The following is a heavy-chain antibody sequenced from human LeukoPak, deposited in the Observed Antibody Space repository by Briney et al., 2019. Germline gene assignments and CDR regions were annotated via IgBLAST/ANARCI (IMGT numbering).Heavy chain of an antibody. V-gene: IGHV4-30-2*01. D-gene: IGHD1-7*01. CDR3: ARHDGNYYIDY. CDR1: GGSISSGGYS. Sequence: SQTLSLTCAVSGGSISSGGYSWSWIRQPPGKGLEWIGYIYHSGSTYYNPSLKGRVTISGDKSTNQFSLKLSAVTAADTAVYYCARHDGNYYIDYWGQGTLVTVSS. CDR2: IYHSGST. J-gene: IGHJ4*02.